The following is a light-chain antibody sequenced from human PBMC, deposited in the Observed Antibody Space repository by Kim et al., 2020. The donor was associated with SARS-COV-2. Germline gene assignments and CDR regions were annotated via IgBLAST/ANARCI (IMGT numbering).Light chain of an antibody. CDR2: SNN. CDR1: SSNIGSNT. Sequence: QSVLTQPPSASGTPGQRVTISCSGSSSNIGSNTVNWYQQFPGTAPKLLIYSNNQWPSGVPDRFSGSKSGTSASLAISELQSEDEADYYCASWDDSLGGLWVFGGGTKLTVL. J-gene: IGLJ3*02. CDR3: ASWDDSLGGLWV. V-gene: IGLV1-44*01.